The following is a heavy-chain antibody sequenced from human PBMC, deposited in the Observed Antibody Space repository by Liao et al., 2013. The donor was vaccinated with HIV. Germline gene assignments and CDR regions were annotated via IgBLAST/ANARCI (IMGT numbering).Heavy chain of an antibody. D-gene: IGHD3-3*01. CDR1: GDSIRSYY. J-gene: IGHJ6*03. CDR3: ARTDQYYDFWSGYYYYYYMDV. Sequence: QVQLQESGPGLVKPSETLSLTCNVSGDSIRSYYWSWIRQVAGKRLEWIGRIYSSGSANYNPSLKSRVTMSVDTSKNQFSLKLSSVTAADTAVYYCARTDQYYDFWSGYYYYYYMDVWGKGTTVTVSS. V-gene: IGHV4-4*07. CDR2: IYSSGSA.